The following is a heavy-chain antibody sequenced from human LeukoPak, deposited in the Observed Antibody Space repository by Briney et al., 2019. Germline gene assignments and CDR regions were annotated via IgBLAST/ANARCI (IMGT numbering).Heavy chain of an antibody. CDR1: GFTFSSCA. J-gene: IGHJ4*02. CDR3: VKDLSGWYSFES. Sequence: GGSLRLSCSASGFTFSSCAMHWVRQASGMGLEYVSGINDYGGTTHYGDSVRGRVTISRDDSMNTVHLQMSSLRADDTAVYYCVKDLSGWYSFESWGQGTLVTVSS. D-gene: IGHD6-19*01. CDR2: INDYGGTT. V-gene: IGHV3-64D*09.